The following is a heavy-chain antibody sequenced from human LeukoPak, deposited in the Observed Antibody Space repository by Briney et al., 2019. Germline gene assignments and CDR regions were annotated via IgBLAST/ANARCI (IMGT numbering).Heavy chain of an antibody. CDR2: IYHSGST. J-gene: IGHJ4*02. D-gene: IGHD2-21*02. CDR1: GYSISSGHY. CDR3: ARDLASCAGDCYSDGFDY. Sequence: SETLSLTCTVSGYSISSGHYWGWIRQPPGKGLEWIGSIYHSGSTYYNPSLKSRVTISVDTSKNHFSLKMSSVTAADTAVYYCARDLASCAGDCYSDGFDYWGQGTLVTVSS. V-gene: IGHV4-38-2*02.